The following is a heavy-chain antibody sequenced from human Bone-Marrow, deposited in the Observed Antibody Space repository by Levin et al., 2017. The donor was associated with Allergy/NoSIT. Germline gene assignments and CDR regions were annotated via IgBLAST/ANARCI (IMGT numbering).Heavy chain of an antibody. D-gene: IGHD3-16*01. V-gene: IGHV3-9*01. J-gene: IGHJ6*01. CDR1: GFTFNDHA. CDR2: INWNGGSI. CDR3: TRDIGESYGYYGMDV. Sequence: SLKISCAASGFTFNDHAMHWVRQVPGKGLEWVSGINWNGGSIGYADSVKGRFSISRDNAKNSLYLQMTSLRAGDTALYYCTRDIGESYGYYGMDVWGQGTTVTVSS.